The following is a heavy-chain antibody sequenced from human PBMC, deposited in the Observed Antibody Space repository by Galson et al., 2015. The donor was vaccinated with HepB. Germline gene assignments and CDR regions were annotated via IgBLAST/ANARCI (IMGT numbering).Heavy chain of an antibody. CDR2: IWYDGSNK. J-gene: IGHJ4*02. CDR3: ARDVGYGIVVVPAAIDY. Sequence: SLRLSCAASGFTFSSYGMHWVRQAPGKGLEWVAVIWYDGSNKYYADSVKGRFTISRDNSKNTLYLQMNSLRAEDTAVYYCARDVGYGIVVVPAAIDYWGQGTLVTVSS. V-gene: IGHV3-33*01. D-gene: IGHD2-2*01. CDR1: GFTFSSYG.